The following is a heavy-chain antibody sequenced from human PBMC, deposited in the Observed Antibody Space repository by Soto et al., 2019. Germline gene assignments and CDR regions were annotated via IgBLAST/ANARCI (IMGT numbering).Heavy chain of an antibody. CDR3: AKDRVSGSYYDYYYYGMDV. D-gene: IGHD1-26*01. J-gene: IGHJ6*02. Sequence: GGLLIHSYASSEFTFRSYAMSWVSQAPGKGLQWVSAISGSGGSTYYADSVKGRFTISRDNSKNTLYLQMNSLRAEDTAVYYCAKDRVSGSYYDYYYYGMDVWGQGTTVPVSS. CDR2: ISGSGGST. V-gene: IGHV3-23*01. CDR1: EFTFRSYA.